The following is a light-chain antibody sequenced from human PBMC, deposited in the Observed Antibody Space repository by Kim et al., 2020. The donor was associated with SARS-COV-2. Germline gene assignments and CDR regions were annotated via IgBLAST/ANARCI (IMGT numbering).Light chain of an antibody. J-gene: IGKJ5*01. Sequence: SAGERATLPCRASQSLGSNLAWYQQRPGQAPRLLVYGASTRATGIPVRFSGSGSGTEFTLTITSLQSEDFAVYYCQQYNNWPLITFGQGTRLEIK. CDR3: QQYNNWPLIT. CDR2: GAS. CDR1: QSLGSN. V-gene: IGKV3-15*01.